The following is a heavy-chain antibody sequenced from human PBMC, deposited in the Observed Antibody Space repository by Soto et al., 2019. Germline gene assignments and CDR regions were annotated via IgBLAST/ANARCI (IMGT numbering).Heavy chain of an antibody. CDR3: ARFSSGRDPNWFDP. Sequence: GESLKISCKASGYRFANYWIGWVRQIPGKGLELMGIIYPDDSDTRYSPSFQGQVTISADKSITTAYLQWSSLKASDTAMYYCARFSSGRDPNWFDPWGQGTLVTVSS. J-gene: IGHJ5*02. V-gene: IGHV5-51*01. D-gene: IGHD1-26*01. CDR2: IYPDDSDT. CDR1: GYRFANYW.